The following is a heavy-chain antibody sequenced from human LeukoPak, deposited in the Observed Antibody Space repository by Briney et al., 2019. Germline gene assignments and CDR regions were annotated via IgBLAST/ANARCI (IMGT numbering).Heavy chain of an antibody. CDR2: IYTSGST. Sequence: SETLSLTCTVSGGSISSGSYYWSWIRQPAGKGLEWIGRIYTSGSTNYNPSLKSRVTISVDTSKNQFSLKLSSVTAADTAVYYCARVQLSYYYDSSGPDRDIWGQGTMVTVSS. CDR3: ARVQLSYYYDSSGPDRDI. D-gene: IGHD3-22*01. J-gene: IGHJ3*02. V-gene: IGHV4-61*02. CDR1: GGSISSGSYY.